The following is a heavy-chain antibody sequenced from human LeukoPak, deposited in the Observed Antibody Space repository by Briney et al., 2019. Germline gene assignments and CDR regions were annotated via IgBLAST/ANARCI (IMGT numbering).Heavy chain of an antibody. CDR2: IYYSGST. J-gene: IGHJ6*03. CDR3: AIGYYYYYMDV. V-gene: IGHV4-31*03. CDR1: GGSISSSGHC. Sequence: SETLSLTCTVSGGSISSSGHCWSWIRHHPGKGLEWIGFIYYSGSTYYNPSLKSRVTISVDTSKNLFSLKLSSVTAADTAVYYCAIGYYYYYMDVWGKGTTVTVSS.